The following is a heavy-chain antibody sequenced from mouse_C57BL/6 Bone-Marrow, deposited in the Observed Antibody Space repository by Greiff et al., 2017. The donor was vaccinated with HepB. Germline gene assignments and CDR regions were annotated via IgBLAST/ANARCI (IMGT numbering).Heavy chain of an antibody. CDR1: GYTFTSYT. V-gene: IGHV1-4*01. D-gene: IGHD1-1*02. CDR2: INPSSGYT. J-gene: IGHJ2*01. CDR3: AREGYYDHDY. Sequence: VQLQESGAELARPGASVKMSCKASGYTFTSYTMHWVKQRPGQGLEWIGYINPSSGYTKYNQKFKDKATLTADKSASTAYMQLSSLTSEDSAVYYCAREGYYDHDYWGQGTTLTVSS.